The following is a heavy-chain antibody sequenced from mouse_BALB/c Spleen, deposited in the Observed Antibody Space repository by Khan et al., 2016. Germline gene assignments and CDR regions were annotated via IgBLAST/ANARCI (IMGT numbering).Heavy chain of an antibody. D-gene: IGHD2-2*01. CDR3: ARSGYGYDY. J-gene: IGHJ2*01. CDR1: GYAFSIYW. V-gene: IGHV1-80*01. Sequence: QVQLQQSGAELVRPGSSVKISCKASGYAFSIYWMNWVKQRPGQGLEWIGQIYPGDGDTDYNGKFKDKATLTADKSSSTAHMQLSSLTSEDSAVYFCARSGYGYDYWGQGTTLTVSS. CDR2: IYPGDGDT.